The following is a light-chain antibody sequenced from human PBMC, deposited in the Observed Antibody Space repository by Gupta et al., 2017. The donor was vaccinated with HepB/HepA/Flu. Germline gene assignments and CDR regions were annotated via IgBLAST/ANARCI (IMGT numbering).Light chain of an antibody. CDR1: SSDIGSYNL. Sequence: SPLTHPASVSGSPVQSLTLSCTGTSSDIGSYNLVSWYQQHPGKAPKLMLYEASQRPSGVSNRFSGSKSGNTASLTISGLQDEDEADYYCCSYAGSVVFGGGTKLTVL. V-gene: IGLV2-23*01. CDR2: EAS. CDR3: CSYAGSVV. J-gene: IGLJ2*01.